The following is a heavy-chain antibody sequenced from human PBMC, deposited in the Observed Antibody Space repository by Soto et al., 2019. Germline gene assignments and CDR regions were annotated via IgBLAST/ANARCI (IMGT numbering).Heavy chain of an antibody. Sequence: SETLSLTPIFSGGSIRDYFWTWIRQPPGKGLEWIGYIYYSGRTNYNPSLKSRVSISVDTSKNHFSLQLSSVTAADTAVYYCARVGGDDFGDSGGFDYWGQGTLVTVSS. D-gene: IGHD4-17*01. J-gene: IGHJ4*02. V-gene: IGHV4-59*01. CDR1: GGSIRDYF. CDR2: IYYSGRT. CDR3: ARVGGDDFGDSGGFDY.